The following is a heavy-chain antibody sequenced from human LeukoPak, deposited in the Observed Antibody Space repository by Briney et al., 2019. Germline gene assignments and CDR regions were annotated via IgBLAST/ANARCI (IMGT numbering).Heavy chain of an antibody. CDR2: IYYSGST. J-gene: IGHJ4*02. V-gene: IGHV4-30-4*01. CDR1: GGSISSGDYY. D-gene: IGHD4-23*01. Sequence: SETLSLTCTVSGGSISSGDYYWSWIRQPPGKGLEWIGYIYYSGSTDYNPSLKSRVTISVDTSKNQFSLKPSSVTAADTAVYYCARDLLNEGNHLDYWGQGTLVTVSS. CDR3: ARDLLNEGNHLDY.